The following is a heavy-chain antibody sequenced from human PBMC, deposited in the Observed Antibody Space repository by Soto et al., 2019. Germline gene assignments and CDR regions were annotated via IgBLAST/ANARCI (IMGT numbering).Heavy chain of an antibody. J-gene: IGHJ4*02. D-gene: IGHD6-13*01. Sequence: GGSLRLSCAASGFTFSSYAMSWVRQAPGKGLEWVSAISGSGGTTDYAAPVKGRFTISRDDSKNTLYLQMNSLKTEDTAVYYCTTDVLHVVRYASSWSQGSFFDYWGQGTLVTVSS. CDR3: TTDVLHVVRYASSWSQGSFFDY. V-gene: IGHV3-23*01. CDR1: GFTFSSYA. CDR2: ISGSGGTT.